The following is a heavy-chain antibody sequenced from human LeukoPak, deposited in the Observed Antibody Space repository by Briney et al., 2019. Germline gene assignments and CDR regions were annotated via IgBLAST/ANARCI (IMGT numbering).Heavy chain of an antibody. CDR3: ARNGRIAAGEAPTSDY. CDR2: IYYSGST. J-gene: IGHJ4*02. V-gene: IGHV4-59*12. Sequence: SETLSLTCTVSGGSISSYYWSWIRQPPGKGLEWIGYIYYSGSTNYNPSLKSRVTISVDTSKNQFSLKLSSVTAADTAVYYCARNGRIAAGEAPTSDYWGQGTLVTVSS. D-gene: IGHD6-13*01. CDR1: GGSISSYY.